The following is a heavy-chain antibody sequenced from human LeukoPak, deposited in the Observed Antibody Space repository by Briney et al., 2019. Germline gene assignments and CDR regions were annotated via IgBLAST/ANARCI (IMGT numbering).Heavy chain of an antibody. Sequence: PGGSLRLSCAASGFTFSSYAMHWVRQAPGKGLEWLAIISYDGSNKYYADSVKGRFTISRDNSKNTLYLQMNSLRAEDTAVYYCAKEKIQLWGRGFDPWGQGTLVTVSS. V-gene: IGHV3-30*18. J-gene: IGHJ5*02. D-gene: IGHD5-18*01. CDR1: GFTFSSYA. CDR3: AKEKIQLWGRGFDP. CDR2: ISYDGSNK.